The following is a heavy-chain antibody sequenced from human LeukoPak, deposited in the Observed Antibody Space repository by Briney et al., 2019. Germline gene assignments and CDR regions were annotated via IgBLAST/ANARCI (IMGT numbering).Heavy chain of an antibody. D-gene: IGHD3-22*01. Sequence: SETLSLTCSVSGGSISSSSYFWGWIRQPPGKGLEWIGSIFYNGSTYYNPSLKSRVTISVDTSKNQFSLKLSSVTAADTAVYYCARDSSGYYYTRNFDYWGQGTLVTVSS. J-gene: IGHJ4*02. CDR1: GGSISSSSYF. V-gene: IGHV4-39*07. CDR2: IFYNGST. CDR3: ARDSSGYYYTRNFDY.